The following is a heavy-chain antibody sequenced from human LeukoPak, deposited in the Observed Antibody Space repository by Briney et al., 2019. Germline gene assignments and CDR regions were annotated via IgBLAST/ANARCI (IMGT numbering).Heavy chain of an antibody. CDR1: GFTFSSYW. J-gene: IGHJ4*02. D-gene: IGHD2-2*01. CDR2: INGDGSST. V-gene: IGHV3-74*01. Sequence: GGSLRLSCAASGFTFSSYWMHWVRQAPGKGLVWVSRINGDGSSTTYADSVKGRFTISRDNAKNTLYLQMNGLRAEDTAVYYCARDLVVTSGYWGQGTLVSVSS. CDR3: ARDLVVTSGY.